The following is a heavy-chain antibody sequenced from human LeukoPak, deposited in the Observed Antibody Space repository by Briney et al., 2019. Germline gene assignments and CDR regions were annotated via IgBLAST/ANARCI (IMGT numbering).Heavy chain of an antibody. CDR1: GFTFDDYA. V-gene: IGHV3-9*01. J-gene: IGHJ3*02. CDR2: ISWNSGSI. Sequence: PGGSLRLSCAASGFTFDDYAMHWVRQAPGKGLEWVSGISWNSGSIGYADSVKGRFTISRDNAKNSLYLQMNSLRAEDTALYYRAKGSHEQHDAFDIWGQGTMVTVSS. CDR3: AKGSHEQHDAFDI.